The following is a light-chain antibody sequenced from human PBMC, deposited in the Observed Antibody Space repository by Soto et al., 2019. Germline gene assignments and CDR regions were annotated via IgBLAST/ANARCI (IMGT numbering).Light chain of an antibody. CDR1: QNSGNN. CDR3: QQRSNL. V-gene: IGKV3-11*01. J-gene: IGKJ5*01. CDR2: DAS. Sequence: EIVLAQSTGSLSLSPGERGSLSCRASQNSGNNFAWYQQTAGQARRLLIYDASTRDTGIPARFSGSGYGTDFTLTISSLEPEDFAVYYCQQRSNLFGQGTRLEIK.